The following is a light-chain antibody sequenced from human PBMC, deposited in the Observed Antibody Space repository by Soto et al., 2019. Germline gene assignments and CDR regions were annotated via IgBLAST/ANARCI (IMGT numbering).Light chain of an antibody. J-gene: IGLJ2*01. CDR2: EVT. CDR1: SSDVGSYDL. CDR3: CSYAGSPTYVL. V-gene: IGLV2-23*02. Sequence: QSVLTQPASVSGSPGQSITFSCTGSSSDVGSYDLVSWYQQHPGKAPKLIIYEVTKRPSGVSNRFSGSKSGNTASLAISGLQAEDEADYYCCSYAGSPTYVLFGGGTQLTVL.